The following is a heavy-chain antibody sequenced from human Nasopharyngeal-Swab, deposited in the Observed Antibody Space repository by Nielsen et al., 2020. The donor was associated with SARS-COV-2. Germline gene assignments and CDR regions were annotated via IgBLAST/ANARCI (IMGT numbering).Heavy chain of an antibody. CDR3: ARNPFEFDAFDI. CDR2: IYYSGST. D-gene: IGHD3-16*01. V-gene: IGHV4-31*03. Sequence: LRLSCTVSGGSISSGGYYWSWIRPHPGKGLEWIGYIYYSGSTYYNPSLKSRVTISVDTSKNQFSLKLSSVTAADTAVYYCARNPFEFDAFDIWGQGTMVTVSS. CDR1: GGSISSGGYY. J-gene: IGHJ3*02.